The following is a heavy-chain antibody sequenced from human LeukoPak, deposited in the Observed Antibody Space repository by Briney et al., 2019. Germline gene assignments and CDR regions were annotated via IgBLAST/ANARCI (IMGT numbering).Heavy chain of an antibody. CDR3: ARRQYKSYSSGWHHDAFDI. D-gene: IGHD6-19*01. CDR1: GGSISSYY. V-gene: IGHV4-4*07. J-gene: IGHJ3*02. Sequence: SETLSLTCTVSGGSISSYYWSWIRQPAGKGLEWIGRIYTSGSTNYNPSLKSRVTMSVDTSKNQFSLKLSSVTAADTAVYYCARRQYKSYSSGWHHDAFDIWGQGTMVTVSS. CDR2: IYTSGST.